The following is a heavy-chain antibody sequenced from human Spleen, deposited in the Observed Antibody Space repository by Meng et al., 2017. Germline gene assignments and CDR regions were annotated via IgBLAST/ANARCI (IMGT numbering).Heavy chain of an antibody. V-gene: IGHV4-34*01. D-gene: IGHD4-11*01. J-gene: IGHJ4*02. CDR3: ARGPTTMAHDFDY. CDR1: GGSFSDYY. Sequence: QGQLQQWGAGLLKASETLSLTCVVSGGSFSDYYWIWIRQPPGKGLEWIGEINHSGSTNYNPSLESRATISVDTSQNNLSLKLSSVTAADSAVYYCARGPTTMAHDFDYWGQGTLVTVSS. CDR2: INHSGST.